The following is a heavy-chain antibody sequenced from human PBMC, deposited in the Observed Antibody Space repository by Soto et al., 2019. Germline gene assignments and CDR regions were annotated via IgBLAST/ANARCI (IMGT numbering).Heavy chain of an antibody. Sequence: QVQLVQSVAEVKKPGSSVKVSCKASGGTFSSHAISWVRQAPGQGLEWMGGIIPIFGTANYAQKFQGRVTMTADESTSTAYMELSSLRSEDTAVYYCARDQEMATVGRFDPWGQGTLVTVAS. CDR2: IIPIFGTA. D-gene: IGHD5-12*01. V-gene: IGHV1-69*12. CDR1: GGTFSSHA. CDR3: ARDQEMATVGRFDP. J-gene: IGHJ5*02.